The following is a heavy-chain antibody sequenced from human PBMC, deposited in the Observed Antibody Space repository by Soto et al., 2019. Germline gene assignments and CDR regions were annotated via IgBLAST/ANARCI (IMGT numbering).Heavy chain of an antibody. CDR1: GFTFSSYG. D-gene: IGHD5-12*01. CDR2: ISYDGSNK. V-gene: IGHV3-30*18. Sequence: GGSLRLSCAASGFTFSSYGMHWVRQAPGKGLEWVAVISYDGSNKYYADSVKGRFTISRDNSKNTLYLQMNSLRAEDTAVYYCAKDRHIVATYILSYWGQGTLVTVSS. CDR3: AKDRHIVATYILSY. J-gene: IGHJ4*02.